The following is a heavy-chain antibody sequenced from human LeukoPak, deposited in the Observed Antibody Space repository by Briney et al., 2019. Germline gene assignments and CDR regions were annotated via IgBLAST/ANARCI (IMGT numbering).Heavy chain of an antibody. Sequence: SETLSLTCTVSGGSISSYYWSWIRQPPGKGLEWIGEINHSGSTNYNPSLKSRVTISVDTSKNQFSLKLSSVTAADTAVYYCARAYGDYDDYYYYYGMDVWGQGTTVTVSS. D-gene: IGHD4-17*01. V-gene: IGHV4-34*01. J-gene: IGHJ6*02. CDR1: GGSISSYY. CDR3: ARAYGDYDDYYYYYGMDV. CDR2: INHSGST.